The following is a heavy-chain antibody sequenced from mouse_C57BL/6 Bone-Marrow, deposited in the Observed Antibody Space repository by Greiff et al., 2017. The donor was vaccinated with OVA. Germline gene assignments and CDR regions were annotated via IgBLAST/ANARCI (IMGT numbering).Heavy chain of an antibody. CDR1: GFNIKDDY. J-gene: IGHJ3*01. D-gene: IGHD1-1*01. Sequence: VQLQQSGAELVRPGASVKLSCTASGFNIKDDYMHWVKQRPEQGLEWIGWIDPENGDTEYASKFQGKATITADTSSTTAYLQLSSLTSEDTAVYYCTTGYYYGSSYGTWFAYWGQGTLVTVSA. CDR2: IDPENGDT. CDR3: TTGYYYGSSYGTWFAY. V-gene: IGHV14-4*01.